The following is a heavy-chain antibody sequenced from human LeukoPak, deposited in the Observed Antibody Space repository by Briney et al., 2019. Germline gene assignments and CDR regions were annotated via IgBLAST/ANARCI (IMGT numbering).Heavy chain of an antibody. CDR3: ARVSAAAGTRDHYYYYYYMDV. Sequence: SETPSLTCAVSGYSISSCYYWCWIRQPPGKGLELIVRIYHSGSTYYNPSLKSRVTISVDTSKNQFSLKLSSVTAADTAVYYCARVSAAAGTRDHYYYYYYMDVWGKGTTVSVSS. CDR1: GYSISSCYY. CDR2: IYHSGST. J-gene: IGHJ6*03. V-gene: IGHV4-38-2*01. D-gene: IGHD6-13*01.